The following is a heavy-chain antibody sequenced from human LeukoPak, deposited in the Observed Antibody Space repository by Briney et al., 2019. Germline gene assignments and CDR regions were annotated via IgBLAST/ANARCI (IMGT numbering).Heavy chain of an antibody. Sequence: PSETLSLTCTVSGGSITSSSYYWGWIRQPPGNGLEWIGSIYYSGSTYYNPSLRSRVTLSVDTSKNQFSLKLSSMTAADTAVYYCARGSTVVTGWGQGTLVTVSS. J-gene: IGHJ4*02. CDR2: IYYSGST. CDR3: ARGSTVVTG. D-gene: IGHD4-23*01. V-gene: IGHV4-39*07. CDR1: GGSITSSSYY.